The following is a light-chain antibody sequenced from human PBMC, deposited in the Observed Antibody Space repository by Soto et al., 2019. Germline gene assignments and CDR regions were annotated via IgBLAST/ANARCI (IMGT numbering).Light chain of an antibody. CDR1: SSDVGIYNL. Sequence: QSALTQPASVSGSPGQSITISCTGTSSDVGIYNLVSWYQQHPGRAPKLMISDVSERPSGVSIRFSGSKSGNTASLTISGLQAEDEADYYCCSYADSGTVLFGGGTKLTVL. J-gene: IGLJ2*01. CDR3: CSYADSGTVL. CDR2: DVS. V-gene: IGLV2-23*02.